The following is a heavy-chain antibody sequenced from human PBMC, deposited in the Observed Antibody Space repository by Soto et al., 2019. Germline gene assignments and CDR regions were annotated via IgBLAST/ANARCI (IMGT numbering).Heavy chain of an antibody. CDR1: GYTLTDLS. D-gene: IGHD1-26*01. Sequence: ASVKVSCKVSGYTLTDLSMHWVRQAPGKGLEWMGGFDPEDGETIYAQKFQGRVTMTEDTSTDTAYMELSSLRSEDTAVYYCATDLGSYAGGIYWGQGTLVTVSS. V-gene: IGHV1-24*01. J-gene: IGHJ4*02. CDR3: ATDLGSYAGGIY. CDR2: FDPEDGET.